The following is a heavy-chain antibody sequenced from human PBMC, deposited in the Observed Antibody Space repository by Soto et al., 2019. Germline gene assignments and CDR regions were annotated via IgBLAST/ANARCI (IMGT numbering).Heavy chain of an antibody. Sequence: VGSLRLSCAASGFTFSGSAMHWVRQASGKGLEWVGRIRSKANSYATAYAASVKGRFTISRDDSKNTAYLQMNSLKTEDTAVYYCTRPTHSGSYSDDDDYYYGMDVWGQGTTVTVSS. CDR2: IRSKANSYAT. J-gene: IGHJ6*02. CDR1: GFTFSGSA. D-gene: IGHD1-26*01. V-gene: IGHV3-73*01. CDR3: TRPTHSGSYSDDDDYYYGMDV.